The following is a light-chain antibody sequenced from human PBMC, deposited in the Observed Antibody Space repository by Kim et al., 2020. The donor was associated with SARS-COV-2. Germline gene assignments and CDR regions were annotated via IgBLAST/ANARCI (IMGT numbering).Light chain of an antibody. CDR3: QQYDEWPWT. Sequence: VSPGERVTLSCKSTKRVNDNLAWYQQKPGQPPRLLVYGGSVTPTYIPARFSGSGYKTEYTLTVTSLQSEDFAIYYCQQYDEWPWTFGQGTKVDIK. CDR2: GGS. J-gene: IGKJ1*01. V-gene: IGKV3-15*01. CDR1: KRVNDN.